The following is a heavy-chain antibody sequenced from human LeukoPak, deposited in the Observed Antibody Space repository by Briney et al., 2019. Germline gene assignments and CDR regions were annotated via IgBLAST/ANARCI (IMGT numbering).Heavy chain of an antibody. CDR1: GFTFRSYA. CDR2: ISGTGDSP. Sequence: PGGSLRLSCAASGFTFRSYAMNWVRQAPGKGLEWVSAISGTGDSPHYADSVKGRFTISRDNSKNTLYLQMNSLRAEDTAVYYCAKDTPYCSSTSCPLDYWGQGTLVTVSS. CDR3: AKDTPYCSSTSCPLDY. D-gene: IGHD2-2*01. V-gene: IGHV3-23*01. J-gene: IGHJ4*02.